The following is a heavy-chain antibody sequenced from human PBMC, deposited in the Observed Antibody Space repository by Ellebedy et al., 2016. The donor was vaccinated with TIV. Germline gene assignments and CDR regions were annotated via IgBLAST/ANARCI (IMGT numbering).Heavy chain of an antibody. J-gene: IGHJ4*02. D-gene: IGHD6-13*01. CDR3: AGPAAVGTKAFDY. V-gene: IGHV3-7*01. Sequence: GESLKISCEASGLTFSRFWMIWVRQAPGKGLEWVANIKQDGSAGYYVDSVKGRFTISRDNAKNSLYLQMKSLRAENTAVYYCAGPAAVGTKAFDYWGQGTLVTVSS. CDR2: IKQDGSAG. CDR1: GLTFSRFW.